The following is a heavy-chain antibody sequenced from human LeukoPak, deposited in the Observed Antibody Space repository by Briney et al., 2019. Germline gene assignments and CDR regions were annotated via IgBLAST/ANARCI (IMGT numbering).Heavy chain of an antibody. Sequence: GGSLRLSCAASNFTVSSNYMSWVRQAPGKGLEWVAVISYDGSNKYYADSVKGRFTISRDNSKNTLYLQMNSLRAEDTAVYYCARDRCSSTSCYTIGYYYYGMDVWGQGTTVTVSS. J-gene: IGHJ6*02. CDR1: NFTVSSNY. D-gene: IGHD2-2*02. CDR2: ISYDGSNK. CDR3: ARDRCSSTSCYTIGYYYYGMDV. V-gene: IGHV3-30-3*01.